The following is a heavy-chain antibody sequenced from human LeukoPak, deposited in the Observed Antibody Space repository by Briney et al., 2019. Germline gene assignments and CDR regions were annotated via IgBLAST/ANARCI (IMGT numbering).Heavy chain of an antibody. CDR2: IYYSGST. V-gene: IGHV4-59*01. J-gene: IGHJ4*02. CDR3: ASALTGYSSSWLVY. Sequence: SETLSLTCTVSGGSISSYYWSWIRQPPEKGLEWIGYIYYSGSTNYNPSLKSRVTISIDTSKNQFSLKLSSVTAADTAVYYCASALTGYSSSWLVYWGQGTLVTVSS. D-gene: IGHD6-13*01. CDR1: GGSISSYY.